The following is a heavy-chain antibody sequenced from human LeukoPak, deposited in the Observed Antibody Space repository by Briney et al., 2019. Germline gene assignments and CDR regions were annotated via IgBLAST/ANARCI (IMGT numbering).Heavy chain of an antibody. J-gene: IGHJ5*02. CDR1: GGTFSSYA. CDR3: ARVGTLGLYDILTGYYDWFDP. V-gene: IGHV1-69*13. Sequence: SVKVSCKASGGTFSSYAISWVRQAPGQGLEWMGGIIPIFGTANYAQKFQGRVTITADESTSTAYMELSSLRSEDTAVYYCARVGTLGLYDILTGYYDWFDPWGQGTLVTVSS. D-gene: IGHD3-9*01. CDR2: IIPIFGTA.